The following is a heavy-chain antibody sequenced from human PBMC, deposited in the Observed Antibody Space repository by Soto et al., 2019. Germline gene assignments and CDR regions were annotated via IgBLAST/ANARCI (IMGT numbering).Heavy chain of an antibody. J-gene: IGHJ4*02. V-gene: IGHV1-18*01. Sequence: GASVKVSCKASGYTFTSYGISWVRQAPGQGLEWMGWISGYNGNTKYAQKLQGRVTVTTDTSTSTAYMELRSLISDDTAVYYCARKTAYETSGYYYHTYWGQGTQVTVSS. CDR3: ARKTAYETSGYYYHTY. D-gene: IGHD3-22*01. CDR2: ISGYNGNT. CDR1: GYTFTSYG.